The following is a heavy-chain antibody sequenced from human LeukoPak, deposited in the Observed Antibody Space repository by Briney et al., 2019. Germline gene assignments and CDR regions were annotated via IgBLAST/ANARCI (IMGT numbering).Heavy chain of an antibody. CDR1: GGSISSGGYY. CDR2: IYYSGST. Sequence: SQTLSLTCTVSGGSISSGGYYWSWIRQHPGKGPEWIGYIYYSGSTYYNPSLKSRVTISVDTSKNQFSLKLSSVTAADTAVYYCTSEGDSSSSHPGAVDYSGQGTLVTVSS. CDR3: TSEGDSSSSHPGAVDY. D-gene: IGHD6-13*01. J-gene: IGHJ4*02. V-gene: IGHV4-31*03.